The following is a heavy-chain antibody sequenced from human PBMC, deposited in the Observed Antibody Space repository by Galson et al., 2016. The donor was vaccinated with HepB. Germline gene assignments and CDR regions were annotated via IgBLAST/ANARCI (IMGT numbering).Heavy chain of an antibody. CDR2: IDPSDSYI. V-gene: IGHV5-10-1*01. CDR1: GYSFTNYW. D-gene: IGHD6-13*01. Sequence: QSGAEVKKPGESLRISCKGSGYSFTNYWISWVRQMPGKGLEWMGRIDPSDSYINYSPSFQGHVTISADKSITTAYLQWSSLKASDTAIYYCARLLRSSSWYVYWGQGTLVTVSS. J-gene: IGHJ4*02. CDR3: ARLLRSSSWYVY.